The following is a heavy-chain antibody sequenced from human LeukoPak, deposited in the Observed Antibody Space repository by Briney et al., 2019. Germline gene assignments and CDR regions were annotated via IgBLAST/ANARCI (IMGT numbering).Heavy chain of an antibody. J-gene: IGHJ4*02. CDR2: ISAYNGNT. CDR1: GYTFTSYG. V-gene: IGHV1-18*01. Sequence: ASVKVSCKASGYTFTSYGINWVRQAPGQGLEWMGWISAYNGNTNYAQKLQGRVTMTTDTSTSTAYMELRSLISDDTAVYYCASLGSGSSPIVDFDYWGQGTLVTVSS. D-gene: IGHD3-10*01. CDR3: ASLGSGSSPIVDFDY.